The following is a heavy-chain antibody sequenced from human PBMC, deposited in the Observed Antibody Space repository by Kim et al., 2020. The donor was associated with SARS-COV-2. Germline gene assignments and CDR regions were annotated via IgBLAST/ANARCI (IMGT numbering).Heavy chain of an antibody. CDR1: GFTFSRYS. CDR3: SRDLRYNWNDVGTYYYG. CDR2: ISSSSTYI. Sequence: GGSLRLSCAASGFTFSRYSMNWVRQAPGKGLDWVSSISSSSTYISYADSVKGRFTISRDNAQNSLYLQMNSLRAEDTAVYYCSRDLRYNWNDVGTYYYG. J-gene: IGHJ6*01. V-gene: IGHV3-21*01. D-gene: IGHD1-1*01.